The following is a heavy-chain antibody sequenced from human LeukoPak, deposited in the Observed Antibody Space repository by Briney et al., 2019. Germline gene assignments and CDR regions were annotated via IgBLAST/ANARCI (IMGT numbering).Heavy chain of an antibody. CDR3: ARQGYSYGFLVNDAFDI. D-gene: IGHD5-18*01. Sequence: SETLSLTCTVSGGSISSYYWSWIRQPPGKGLEWIGYIYYSGSTNYNPSLKSRVTISVDTSKNQFSLKLSSVTAADTAVHYCARQGYSYGFLVNDAFDIWGQGTMVTVSS. V-gene: IGHV4-59*08. CDR2: IYYSGST. CDR1: GGSISSYY. J-gene: IGHJ3*02.